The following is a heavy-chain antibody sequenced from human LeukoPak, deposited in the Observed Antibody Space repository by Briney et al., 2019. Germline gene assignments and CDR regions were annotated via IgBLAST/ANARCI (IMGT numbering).Heavy chain of an antibody. J-gene: IGHJ6*02. Sequence: ASVKVSCKASGYTFTSYYMHWVRQAPGQGLEWMGIINPSGGSTSYAQKFQGRVTMTRDTSTSTVYMELSSLRSEDTAVYYCARVDTVVVTAYYYGMDVWGQGTTVTVSS. V-gene: IGHV1-46*01. D-gene: IGHD5-18*01. CDR3: ARVDTVVVTAYYYGMDV. CDR2: INPSGGST. CDR1: GYTFTSYY.